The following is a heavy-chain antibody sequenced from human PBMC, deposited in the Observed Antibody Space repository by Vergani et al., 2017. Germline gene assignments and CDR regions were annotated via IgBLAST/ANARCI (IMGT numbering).Heavy chain of an antibody. CDR2: IYYSGST. J-gene: IGHJ5*02. CDR1: GGSISSYY. CDR3: ARVAGVLEWFSLGWFDP. V-gene: IGHV4-59*01. Sequence: QVQLQESGPGLVKPSETLSLTCTVSGGSISSYYWSWIRQPPGKGLEWSGYIYYSGSTNYNPSLKSRGTLSVATSKNQFSLKLSAVTAADTAVYYCARVAGVLEWFSLGWFDPWGQGTLVTVSS. D-gene: IGHD3-3*01.